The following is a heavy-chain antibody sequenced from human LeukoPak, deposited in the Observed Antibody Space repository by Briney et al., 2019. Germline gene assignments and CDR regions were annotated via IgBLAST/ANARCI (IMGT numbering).Heavy chain of an antibody. CDR1: GGSISSYY. V-gene: IGHV4-59*01. J-gene: IGHJ3*02. CDR2: MYNSGST. D-gene: IGHD6-13*01. Sequence: SETLSLTCTVSGGSISSYYWSWIRLPPGKGLEWIGYMYNSGSTTYNPSLKSRVTISVDTSKNQFSLKLSSVTAADTAVYYCARGRRSSSWYGATFDIWGQGTMVTVSS. CDR3: ARGRRSSSWYGATFDI.